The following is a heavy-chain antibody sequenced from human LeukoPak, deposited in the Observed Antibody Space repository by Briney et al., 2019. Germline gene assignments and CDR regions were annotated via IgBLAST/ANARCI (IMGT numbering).Heavy chain of an antibody. J-gene: IGHJ5*02. CDR1: GFTFSSYG. Sequence: PGGSLRLSCAASGFTFSSYGMHWVRQAPGKGLEWVAFIRYDGSNKYYADSVKGRFTISRDNSKNTPYLQMNSLRAEDTAVYYCAKDHAYYDFWSGYLNWFDPWGQGTLVTVSS. CDR2: IRYDGSNK. D-gene: IGHD3-3*01. V-gene: IGHV3-30*02. CDR3: AKDHAYYDFWSGYLNWFDP.